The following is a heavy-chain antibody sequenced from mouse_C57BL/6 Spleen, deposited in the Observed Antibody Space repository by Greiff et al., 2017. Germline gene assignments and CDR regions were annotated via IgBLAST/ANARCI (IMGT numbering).Heavy chain of an antibody. Sequence: QVQLQQSGPELVKPGASVKISCKASGYAFSSSWMNWVKQRPGKGLEWIGRIYPGDGDTNYTGKFKGKATLTADKSSSTDYMQLSRLTSEDSAVYFCASDDYYGSSHYWGQGTTLTVSS. V-gene: IGHV1-82*01. CDR1: GYAFSSSW. CDR2: IYPGDGDT. CDR3: ASDDYYGSSHY. J-gene: IGHJ2*01. D-gene: IGHD1-1*01.